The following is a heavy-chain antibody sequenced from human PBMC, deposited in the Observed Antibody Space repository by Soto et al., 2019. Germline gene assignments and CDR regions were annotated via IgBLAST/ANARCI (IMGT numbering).Heavy chain of an antibody. D-gene: IGHD6-19*01. CDR1: GYTFTNHY. CDR3: ATTRSGSPRMDV. V-gene: IGHV1-46*01. Sequence: GGSVKVSRKASGYTFTNHYRHGVRQDPGQGLAWIGIINSSGGSTTYAQKFQGRVTMTRDTSTSIVYMELSSLRSEDTAVYRCATTRSGSPRMDVWGQGTTVTVSS. J-gene: IGHJ6*02. CDR2: INSSGGST.